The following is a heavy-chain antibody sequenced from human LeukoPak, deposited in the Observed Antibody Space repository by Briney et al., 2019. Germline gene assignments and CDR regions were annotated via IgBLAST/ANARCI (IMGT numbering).Heavy chain of an antibody. Sequence: KSSETLSLTCAVYGGSFSDYYWSWIRQPPGKGLEWIGEINHSGSTNYNPSLKSRVTISVDTSKNQFSLKLNSVTAADTAVYYCARGRRSNSRAYYFDYWGQGTLVTVSS. D-gene: IGHD4-11*01. CDR2: INHSGST. CDR1: GGSFSDYY. CDR3: ARGRRSNSRAYYFDY. V-gene: IGHV4-34*01. J-gene: IGHJ4*02.